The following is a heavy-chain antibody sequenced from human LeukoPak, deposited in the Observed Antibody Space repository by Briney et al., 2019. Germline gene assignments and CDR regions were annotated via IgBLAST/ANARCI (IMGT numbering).Heavy chain of an antibody. D-gene: IGHD5-18*01. CDR3: ARDRGKRVETSMVGFP. CDR1: GFTFSSNW. J-gene: IGHJ5*02. Sequence: GGSLRLSCAASGFTFSSNWMSWVRQAPGKGLEWVANIKEDGSEKYYVDSVKGRFTISRDNAKNSLYLQMNSLRAEDTAVYYCARDRGKRVETSMVGFPWGQGTLVTVSS. CDR2: IKEDGSEK. V-gene: IGHV3-7*01.